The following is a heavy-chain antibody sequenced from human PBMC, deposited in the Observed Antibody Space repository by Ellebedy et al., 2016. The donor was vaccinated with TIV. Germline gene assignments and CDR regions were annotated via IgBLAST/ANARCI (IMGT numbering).Heavy chain of an antibody. V-gene: IGHV3-30*03. D-gene: IGHD6-13*01. J-gene: IGHJ4*02. CDR3: ASGIAAAGTSLDY. Sequence: GESLKISCAASGFTFNTYKMHWVRQAPGKGLGWVAFISSNGNNKYYADSVKGRFTISRDNSRNMVYLQMYSLTPDDTAVYYCASGIAAAGTSLDYWGQGTLVTVSS. CDR1: GFTFNTYK. CDR2: ISSNGNNK.